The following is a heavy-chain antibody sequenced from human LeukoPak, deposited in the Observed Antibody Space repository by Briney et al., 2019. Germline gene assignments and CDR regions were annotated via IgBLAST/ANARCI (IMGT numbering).Heavy chain of an antibody. CDR1: GFTFSSYW. CDR3: SGGGSGWYSNY. Sequence: GGSLRLSCAASGFTFSSYWMHWGRQAPGKGLVWVSRINTDGSSTNYADSVKGRFTISRDNAKNTLYLQMNNLRAEDTAVYYCSGGGSGWYSNYWGQGTLVTVSS. V-gene: IGHV3-74*01. J-gene: IGHJ4*02. D-gene: IGHD6-19*01. CDR2: INTDGSST.